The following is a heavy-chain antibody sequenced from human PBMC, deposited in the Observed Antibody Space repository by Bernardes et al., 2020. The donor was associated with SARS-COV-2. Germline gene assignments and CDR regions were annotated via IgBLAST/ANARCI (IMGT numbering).Heavy chain of an antibody. D-gene: IGHD4-4*01. V-gene: IGHV3-74*01. CDR3: ARDRREVGVTIPGEDY. Sequence: GGSLRLSCAASGFTFSNYWMHWVRQAPGKGLVWVSRINSDGSSTFYGESVKGRFTVSRDNSRNTLYLQMNSLRAEDTAVYFCARDRREVGVTIPGEDYWGQGTLVTVSS. J-gene: IGHJ4*02. CDR1: GFTFSNYW. CDR2: INSDGSST.